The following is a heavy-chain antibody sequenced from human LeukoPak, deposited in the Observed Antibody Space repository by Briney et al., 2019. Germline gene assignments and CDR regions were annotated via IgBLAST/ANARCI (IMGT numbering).Heavy chain of an antibody. CDR2: ISVGAEYI. Sequence: GGSLRLSCAASGFSFSTYVMNWFRQAPGKGLEWVSTISVGAEYIFYADSVKGRFTISRDNSKNTLYLQMNSLRADDTAVYYCAKDGAISGVNYYDSSGYYYFDYWGQGTLVTVSS. CDR1: GFSFSTYV. CDR3: AKDGAISGVNYYDSSGYYYFDY. V-gene: IGHV3-23*01. D-gene: IGHD3-22*01. J-gene: IGHJ4*02.